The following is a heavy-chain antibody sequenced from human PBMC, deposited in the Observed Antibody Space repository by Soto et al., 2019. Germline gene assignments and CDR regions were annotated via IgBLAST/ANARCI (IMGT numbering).Heavy chain of an antibody. Sequence: GGSLRLSCAASGFTFSDHYMAWIRQAPGKGLEIVAHMSGSGSSEDYGDSVKGRFSIFRENSKNLFFLQMFFLRAEDTAVYYCAKDATRTSGWYYFDYWGQGTLVTVSS. D-gene: IGHD6-19*01. V-gene: IGHV3-11*01. J-gene: IGHJ4*02. CDR2: MSGSGSSE. CDR3: AKDATRTSGWYYFDY. CDR1: GFTFSDHY.